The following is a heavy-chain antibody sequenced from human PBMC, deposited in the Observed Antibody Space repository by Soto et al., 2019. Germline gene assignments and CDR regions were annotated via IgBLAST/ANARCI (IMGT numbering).Heavy chain of an antibody. CDR1: GGSISSSSYY. CDR3: ASHIDYDYVWGSSRGDY. V-gene: IGHV4-39*01. D-gene: IGHD3-16*01. Sequence: QLQLQESGPGLVKPSETLSLTCTVSGGSISSSSYYWGWIRQPPGKGLEWIGSIYYSGSTYYNPSLTSRVTISVDTSKNQFSLKLSSVTAADTAVYYCASHIDYDYVWGSSRGDYWGQGTLVTVSS. CDR2: IYYSGST. J-gene: IGHJ4*02.